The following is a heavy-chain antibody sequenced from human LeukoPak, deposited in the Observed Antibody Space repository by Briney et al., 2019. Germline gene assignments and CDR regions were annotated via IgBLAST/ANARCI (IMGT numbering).Heavy chain of an antibody. V-gene: IGHV1-8*01. J-gene: IGHJ6*02. D-gene: IGHD3-3*01. CDR3: ARGAIFGVTTWGYGMDV. CDR1: GYPFTTYD. Sequence: ASVKVSCKASGYPFTTYDINWVRQAPGQGDEWVAWMNPNSGGTVYAQKFQGRVTLARDTSIGTAYMELNSLRSEDTAVYYCARGAIFGVTTWGYGMDVWGQGTTVTVSS. CDR2: MNPNSGGT.